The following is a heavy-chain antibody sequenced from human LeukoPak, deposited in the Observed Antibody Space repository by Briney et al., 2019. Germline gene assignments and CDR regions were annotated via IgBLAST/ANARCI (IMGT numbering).Heavy chain of an antibody. D-gene: IGHD1-1*01. V-gene: IGHV4-4*07. CDR3: AREAATRFYMDV. Sequence: SETLSLTCTVSGGSISGNYYWTWFRQPAGRRQEWIGRFYTGGSTNYNPSLKSRVTMSVDTSKNQFSLKLSSVTAADTAVYYCAREAATRFYMDVWGKGTTVTVSS. J-gene: IGHJ6*03. CDR1: GGSISGNYY. CDR2: FYTGGST.